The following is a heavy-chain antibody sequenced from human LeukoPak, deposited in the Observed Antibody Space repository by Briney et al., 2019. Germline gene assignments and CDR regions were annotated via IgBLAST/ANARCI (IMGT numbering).Heavy chain of an antibody. V-gene: IGHV1-8*01. CDR2: MNPNSGVT. J-gene: IGHJ4*02. D-gene: IGHD4-17*01. Sequence: ASVKVSCKASGYTFTSHDINWVRQATGHGPEWMGWMNPNSGVTGYAQKFRGRVTMTRDTSTNTAFMELSRLTFEDTAVYYCARGGYGDYWRFDYWGQGTLVTVSS. CDR1: GYTFTSHD. CDR3: ARGGYGDYWRFDY.